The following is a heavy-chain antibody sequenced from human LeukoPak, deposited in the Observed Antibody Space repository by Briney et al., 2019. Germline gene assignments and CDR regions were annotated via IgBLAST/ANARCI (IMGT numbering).Heavy chain of an antibody. Sequence: ASVKVSCKASGYTFTSYYMHWVRQAPGQGLEWMGWISAHNGNRNYARKFQGRVSMSTDTSTSTAYMEVRSLRSDDTAVYYCARDTLDPYYDYWSGYRTGLDYWGQGTLVTVSS. V-gene: IGHV1-18*04. CDR2: ISAHNGNR. CDR1: GYTFTSYY. CDR3: ARDTLDPYYDYWSGYRTGLDY. J-gene: IGHJ4*02. D-gene: IGHD3-3*01.